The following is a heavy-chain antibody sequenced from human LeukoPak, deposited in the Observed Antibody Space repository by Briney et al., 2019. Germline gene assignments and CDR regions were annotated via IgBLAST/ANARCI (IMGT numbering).Heavy chain of an antibody. CDR3: ARGVEPLAANTLAY. CDR2: ISSSSSYI. CDR1: GFTFSCYS. J-gene: IGHJ4*02. V-gene: IGHV3-21*01. D-gene: IGHD1-14*01. Sequence: GGSLRLSCAASGFTFSCYSMNWVRQAPGKGLEWVSSISSSSSYIYYADSVKGRFTIPRDNAKNSLYLQMNSLSAEDTAVYYCARGVEPLAANTLAYWGQGTLVSVSS.